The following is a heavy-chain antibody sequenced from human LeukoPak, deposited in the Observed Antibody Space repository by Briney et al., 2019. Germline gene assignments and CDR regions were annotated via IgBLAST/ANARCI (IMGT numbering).Heavy chain of an antibody. CDR3: ARFSDYGFWSGPPSSVFDY. CDR1: GFTFSSYW. CDR2: LNTDGSLT. D-gene: IGHD3-3*01. J-gene: IGHJ4*02. Sequence: GGSLRLSCAASGFTFSSYWMHWVRQAPGKGLVWVSRLNTDGSLTRYADSVKGRFTISRDNAKNTLYLQMNSLRAEDTAVYYCARFSDYGFWSGPPSSVFDYWGQGTLVTVSS. V-gene: IGHV3-74*01.